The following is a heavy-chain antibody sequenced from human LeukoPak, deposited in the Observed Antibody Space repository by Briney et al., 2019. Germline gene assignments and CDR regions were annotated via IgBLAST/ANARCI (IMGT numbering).Heavy chain of an antibody. CDR3: AKARGVFRASAVDY. Sequence: PGGSLRLSCAASGFIFSSSAMSWVRQAPGKGMEWVSTISATGGSTYYADSVKGRFTISRDNSKNTVYLQMNSLRAEDTAVYYCAKARGVFRASAVDYWAQGTLVTVSS. CDR2: ISATGGST. CDR1: GFIFSSSA. D-gene: IGHD3-3*01. V-gene: IGHV3-23*01. J-gene: IGHJ4*02.